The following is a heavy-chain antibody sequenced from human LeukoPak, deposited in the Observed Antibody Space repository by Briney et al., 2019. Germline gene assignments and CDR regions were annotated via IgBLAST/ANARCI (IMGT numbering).Heavy chain of an antibody. D-gene: IGHD3-22*01. CDR2: ISGSGGST. V-gene: IGHV3-23*01. Sequence: GGSLRLSCAASGFTFSSYAMSWVRQAPGKGLEWVSAISGSGGSTYYADSVKGRFTISRDNSKNTLYLQTNSLRAEDTAVYYCAKDNRETYYYDSSGPNDAFDIWGQGTMVTVSS. J-gene: IGHJ3*02. CDR3: AKDNRETYYYDSSGPNDAFDI. CDR1: GFTFSSYA.